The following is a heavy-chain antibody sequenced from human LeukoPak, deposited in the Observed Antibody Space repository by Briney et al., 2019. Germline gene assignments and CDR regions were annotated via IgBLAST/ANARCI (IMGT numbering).Heavy chain of an antibody. Sequence: GGSLRLSCVGSGFTFSTYEMTWVRQAPGKGLEWVSYISSSGGTIYHADSVKGRFTISRDNAKNSLYLQMNSLRAEDTAVYYCAREGGVNYYDLDYFDYWGQGTLITVSS. D-gene: IGHD3-22*01. V-gene: IGHV3-48*03. J-gene: IGHJ4*02. CDR2: ISSSGGTI. CDR1: GFTFSTYE. CDR3: AREGGVNYYDLDYFDY.